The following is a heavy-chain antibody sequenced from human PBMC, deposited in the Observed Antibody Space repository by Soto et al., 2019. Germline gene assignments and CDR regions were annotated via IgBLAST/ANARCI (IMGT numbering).Heavy chain of an antibody. J-gene: IGHJ3*01. V-gene: IGHV3-53*01. CDR3: ATWHEREHAYDV. CDR1: GLTISGKKY. Sequence: DVQLVESGGGLIQPGESLRLSCAAFGLTISGKKYVAWVRQAPGKGLEWVSALYDVDSSFYADSVKGRFTTSSDSSKTTVYLQMNDLRPDDTAVYYCATWHEREHAYDVWGQGTPVTVSS. CDR2: LYDVDSS. D-gene: IGHD1-1*01.